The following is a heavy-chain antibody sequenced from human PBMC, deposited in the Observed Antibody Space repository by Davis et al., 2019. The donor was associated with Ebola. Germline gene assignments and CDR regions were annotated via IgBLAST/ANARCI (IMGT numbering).Heavy chain of an antibody. V-gene: IGHV4-34*01. D-gene: IGHD5-18*01. J-gene: IGHJ5*02. CDR3: ARTTKTSISDSGLGYTYLDP. Sequence: MPSETLSLTCTVSGGSIRTHYWSWIRQPPGKGLEWIGEISHSGSTDYNPSLKSRATISVNTANNQFSLKLNSLTAADTAVYYCARTTKTSISDSGLGYTYLDPWGQGSLVTVSS. CDR2: ISHSGST. CDR1: GGSIRTHY.